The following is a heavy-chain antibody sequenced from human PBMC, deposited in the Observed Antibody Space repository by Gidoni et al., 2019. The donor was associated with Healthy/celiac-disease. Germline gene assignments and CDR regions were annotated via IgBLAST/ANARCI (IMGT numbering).Heavy chain of an antibody. V-gene: IGHV1-69*01. Sequence: VQLVQSGGEGKKAGTAGTVSCKAAGGTFSSYAIGWVRQAPGQGLEWMGAIIPIFGTANYAQKFQGRVTLTADESTSTAYMELSSLSSEDTAVYYCARGRLGELSPTAVWGQGTLVTVSS. CDR3: ARGRLGELSPTAV. CDR1: GGTFSSYA. D-gene: IGHD3-16*02. CDR2: IIPIFGTA. J-gene: IGHJ4*02.